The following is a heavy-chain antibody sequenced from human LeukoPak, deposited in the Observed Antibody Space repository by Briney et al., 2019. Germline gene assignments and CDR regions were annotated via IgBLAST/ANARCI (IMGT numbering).Heavy chain of an antibody. Sequence: PGGSLRLSCAASGFTFSSYGMSWVREAPGKGLEWVAFIRYDGSNKYYADSVKGRFTISRDNSKNTLYLQMNSLRAEDTAVYYCAKDRLWLSPHYMDVWGKGTTVTISS. CDR3: AKDRLWLSPHYMDV. CDR2: IRYDGSNK. CDR1: GFTFSSYG. J-gene: IGHJ6*03. V-gene: IGHV3-30*02. D-gene: IGHD3-10*01.